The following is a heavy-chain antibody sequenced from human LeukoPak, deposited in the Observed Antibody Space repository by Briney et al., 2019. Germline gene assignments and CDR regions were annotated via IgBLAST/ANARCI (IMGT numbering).Heavy chain of an antibody. D-gene: IGHD1-1*01. CDR1: GFRFSDYS. CDR3: ARDHNYAFDN. V-gene: IGHV3-48*04. CDR2: IGISSGNT. J-gene: IGHJ4*02. Sequence: GGSLRLSCAASGFRFSDYSMNWVRQAPGKGLEWISYIGISSGNTKYADSVRGRFTISGDSAKRSLYLQMNSPRVEDTAVYYCARDHNYAFDNWGQGTQVTVSS.